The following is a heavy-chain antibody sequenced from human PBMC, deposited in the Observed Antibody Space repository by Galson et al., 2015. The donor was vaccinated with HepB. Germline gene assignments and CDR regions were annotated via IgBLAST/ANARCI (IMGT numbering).Heavy chain of an antibody. CDR1: GFTFSDYY. CDR2: ISSSRSYK. V-gene: IGHV3-11*06. Sequence: SLRLSCAASGFTFSDYYMSWIRQAPGKGLEWVSYISSSRSYKNYADSVKGRFTISRDNAKNSLYLQMNSLRAEDTAVYYCARTYSSSWYIDYFDYWGQGTLVTVSS. CDR3: ARTYSSSWYIDYFDY. D-gene: IGHD6-13*01. J-gene: IGHJ4*02.